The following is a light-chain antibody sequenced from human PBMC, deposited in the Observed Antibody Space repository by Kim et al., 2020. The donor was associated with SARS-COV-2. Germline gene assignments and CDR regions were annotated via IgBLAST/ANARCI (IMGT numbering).Light chain of an antibody. J-gene: IGKJ1*01. CDR1: QSISSY. CDR3: QQSYTTPRT. V-gene: IGKV1-39*01. Sequence: IPLPPSPSSLSASVGDRVTITCRASQSISSYLNWYQQKPGKAPKLLIYAASTFHSGVPSRFSGRGSGTAFSLPISSLQPEDFATYYCQQSYTTPRTFGQGTKVDIK. CDR2: AAS.